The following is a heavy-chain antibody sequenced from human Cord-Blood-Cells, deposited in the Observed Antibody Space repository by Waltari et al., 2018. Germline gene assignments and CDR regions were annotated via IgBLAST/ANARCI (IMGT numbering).Heavy chain of an antibody. CDR3: ARSAAMGVFDY. CDR1: GGSFSGYY. CDR2: INHSGST. D-gene: IGHD2-2*01. V-gene: IGHV4-34*01. J-gene: IGHJ4*02. Sequence: QVQLQQWGAGLLKPSETLSLTCAVYGGSFSGYYWSWIRQPPGKGLEWIGEINHSGSTNYNPSLKSRVTRSVDTSKNQFSLKLSSVTAADTAVYYCARSAAMGVFDYWGQGTLVTVSS.